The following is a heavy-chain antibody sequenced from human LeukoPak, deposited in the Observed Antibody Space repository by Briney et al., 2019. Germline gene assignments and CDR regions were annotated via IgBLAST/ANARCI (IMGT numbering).Heavy chain of an antibody. D-gene: IGHD6-19*01. V-gene: IGHV1-69*06. CDR1: GGTFSSYA. CDR2: IIPIFGTA. CDR3: AREKPHPTPLKPVIAVAGNQSPDAFDI. J-gene: IGHJ3*02. Sequence: SVKVSCKASGGTFSSYAISWVRQAPGQGLEWMGGIIPIFGTANYAQKFQGRVTITADKSTSTAYMELSSLRSEDTAVYYCAREKPHPTPLKPVIAVAGNQSPDAFDIWGQGAMVTVSS.